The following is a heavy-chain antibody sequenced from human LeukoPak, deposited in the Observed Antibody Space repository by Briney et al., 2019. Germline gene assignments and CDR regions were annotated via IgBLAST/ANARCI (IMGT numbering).Heavy chain of an antibody. CDR2: INSDGRRA. D-gene: IGHD6-13*01. CDR1: GFTFSSYW. J-gene: IGHJ3*02. CDR3: AKAFREYGSSTYSSFDI. Sequence: GGSLRLSCAASGFTFSSYWMHWVRQAPGKGLVWVSRINSDGRRATYADSVEGRFTISRDNAKNTLYLQMNSLSTEDTAIYYCAKAFREYGSSTYSSFDIWGQGTMVTVSS. V-gene: IGHV3-74*01.